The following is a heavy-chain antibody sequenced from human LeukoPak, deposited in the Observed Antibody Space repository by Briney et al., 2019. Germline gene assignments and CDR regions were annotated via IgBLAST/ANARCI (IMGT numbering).Heavy chain of an antibody. CDR3: ARGHRGYYDFWSGYPYYYYYYYMDV. J-gene: IGHJ6*03. V-gene: IGHV1-69*06. CDR1: GGTFSSYA. CDR2: IIPIFGTA. Sequence: GASVKVSCKASGGTFSSYAISWVRQAPGQGLEWMGGIIPIFGTANYAQKFQGRVTITADKSTSTAYMELSSLRSEDTAVYYCARGHRGYYDFWSGYPYYYYYYYMDVWGKGTTVTVSS. D-gene: IGHD3-3*01.